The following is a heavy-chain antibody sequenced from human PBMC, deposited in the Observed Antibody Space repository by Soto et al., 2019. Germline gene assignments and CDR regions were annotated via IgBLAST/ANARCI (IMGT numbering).Heavy chain of an antibody. V-gene: IGHV3-7*01. CDR3: LVTTSAVDI. Sequence: EVQLVESGGDLAQPGGSLRLSCAASGFTLSNFWVNWVRQAPGKGLEWVANIKQGGIERNYVDSVKGRFTISRDDTKNSLFLQMNNWRVEDAAIYYCLVTTSAVDIWGRGTTVTVSS. CDR2: IKQGGIER. CDR1: GFTLSNFW. J-gene: IGHJ3*02. D-gene: IGHD4-17*01.